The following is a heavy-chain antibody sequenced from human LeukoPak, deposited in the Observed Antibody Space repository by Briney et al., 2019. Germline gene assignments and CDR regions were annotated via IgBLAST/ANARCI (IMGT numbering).Heavy chain of an antibody. J-gene: IGHJ6*03. CDR3: ARGGDYDFWSGYSNYYYMDV. V-gene: IGHV4-59*01. CDR1: GASITSYY. D-gene: IGHD3-3*01. Sequence: SETLSLICTVSGASITSYYWIWLRQPPGKGLEWIGYIYNTGSTSYNPSLKSRVTISEDTSKNQFSLKLSSVTAADTAVYYCARGGDYDFWSGYSNYYYMDVWGKGTTVTVSS. CDR2: IYNTGST.